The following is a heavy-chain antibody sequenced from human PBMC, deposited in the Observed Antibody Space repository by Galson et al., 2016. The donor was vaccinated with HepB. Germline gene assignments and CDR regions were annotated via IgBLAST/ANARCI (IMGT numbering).Heavy chain of an antibody. V-gene: IGHV4-61*01. J-gene: IGHJ2*01. CDR3: ARRKGYFDL. Sequence: SETLSLTCIVSGGSVSSGSYFWSWIRQPPGKGLEYIGHIDYSGRTNYNASLKSRVIISADTSSNQFSLNLTSVTTADTAVYYCARRKGYFDLWGRGTLVTVSS. CDR2: IDYSGRT. CDR1: GGSVSSGSYF.